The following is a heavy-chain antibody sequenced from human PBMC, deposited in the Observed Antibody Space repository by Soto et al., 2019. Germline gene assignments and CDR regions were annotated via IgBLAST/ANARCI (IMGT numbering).Heavy chain of an antibody. CDR2: ISGSFHT. Sequence: PGGSLRLSCAASGFTFSNYFMHWVRQAPGKGLEWVSIISGSFHTNYAASVKGRFSISSNNSKNTMYLQMDSMRAEDTAIYYCERPLVVVGSRPYYGLDVWGQGTTVTVSS. V-gene: IGHV3-23*01. D-gene: IGHD3-22*01. CDR3: ERPLVVVGSRPYYGLDV. CDR1: GFTFSNYF. J-gene: IGHJ6*02.